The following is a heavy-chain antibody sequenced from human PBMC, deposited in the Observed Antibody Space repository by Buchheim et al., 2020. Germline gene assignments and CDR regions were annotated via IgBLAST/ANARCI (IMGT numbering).Heavy chain of an antibody. CDR2: MYYSGGS. D-gene: IGHD2/OR15-2a*01. J-gene: IGHJ4*02. CDR1: GVSMKNYY. V-gene: IGHV4-59*01. CDR3: ARVGTTWAYFDY. Sequence: QVQLQESGPGLVKPSETLSLTCNVSGVSMKNYYWSWIRQPPGKGLEWIGYMYYSGGSNYNPSLNGRATISIDTSKSQVSLFLKSISAADTAMYYCARVGTTWAYFDYWGQGT.